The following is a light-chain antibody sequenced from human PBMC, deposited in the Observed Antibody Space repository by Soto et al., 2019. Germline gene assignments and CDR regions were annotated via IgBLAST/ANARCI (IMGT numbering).Light chain of an antibody. Sequence: EIVMTQSPATLSLSPGERATLSCRASLSVSSDLAWYRQKPGQAPRLLIYRAFTRATGIPARFSGSGFGTDFTLTISGLEPEDFATYYCQQTYSNLLSFGGGTKVEVK. V-gene: IGKV3-15*01. CDR2: RAF. CDR3: QQTYSNLLS. CDR1: LSVSSD. J-gene: IGKJ4*01.